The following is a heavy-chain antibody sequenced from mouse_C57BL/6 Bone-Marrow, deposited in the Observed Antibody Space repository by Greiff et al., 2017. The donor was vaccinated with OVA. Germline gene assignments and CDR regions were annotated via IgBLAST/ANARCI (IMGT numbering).Heavy chain of an antibody. CDR3: ARGYDYDVAYFDY. CDR1: GYTFTSYW. Sequence: QVQLQQPGAELVKPGASVKLSCKASGYTFTSYWMHWVKQRPGQGLEWIGMIHPNSGSTNYNEKFKSKATLTVDKSSSTAYMQLSSLTSEDSAVYYCARGYDYDVAYFDYWGQGTTLTVSS. CDR2: IHPNSGST. J-gene: IGHJ2*01. D-gene: IGHD2-4*01. V-gene: IGHV1-64*01.